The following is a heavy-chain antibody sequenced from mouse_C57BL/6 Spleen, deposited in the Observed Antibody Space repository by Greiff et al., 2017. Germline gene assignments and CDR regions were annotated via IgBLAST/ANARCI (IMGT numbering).Heavy chain of an antibody. Sequence: VQGVESGAELARPGASVKLSCKASGYTFTSYGISWVKQRTGQGLEWIGEIYPRSGNTYYNEKFKGKATLTADKSSSTAYMELRSLTSEDSAVYFCAYYSNYPFAYWGQGTLVTVSA. CDR3: AYYSNYPFAY. CDR2: IYPRSGNT. CDR1: GYTFTSYG. J-gene: IGHJ3*01. V-gene: IGHV1-81*01. D-gene: IGHD2-5*01.